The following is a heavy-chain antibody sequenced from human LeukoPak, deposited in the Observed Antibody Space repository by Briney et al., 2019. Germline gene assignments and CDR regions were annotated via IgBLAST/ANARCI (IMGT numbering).Heavy chain of an antibody. CDR3: ARDYTGYFP. J-gene: IGHJ5*02. Sequence: PGGSLRLSCAASGFTFSTYAMSWVGQHPGKGLEWVSAISGSGGSTYYADSVKGRFTISRDNSKNTLYLQMNSLRAEDTAVYYCARDYTGYFPWGQGTLVIVSS. V-gene: IGHV3-23*01. D-gene: IGHD3-9*01. CDR1: GFTFSTYA. CDR2: ISGSGGST.